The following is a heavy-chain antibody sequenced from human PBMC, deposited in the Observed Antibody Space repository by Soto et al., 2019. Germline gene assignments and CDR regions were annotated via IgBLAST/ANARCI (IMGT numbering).Heavy chain of an antibody. CDR2: ISSDGSST. Sequence: EVQLVESGGGLVQPGGSLRLSCAASGFTFSSYWMHWVRQDPGKGLVWLSRISSDGSSTSIADSVKGRFTISRDNAKNPRYLQMNSLRDEDTAVYYCARDYDMAVWGEGTAVTVSS. V-gene: IGHV3-74*01. CDR1: GFTFSSYW. CDR3: ARDYDMAV. J-gene: IGHJ6*02.